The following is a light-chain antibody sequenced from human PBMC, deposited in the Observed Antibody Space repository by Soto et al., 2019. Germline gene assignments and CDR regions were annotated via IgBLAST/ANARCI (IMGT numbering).Light chain of an antibody. J-gene: IGKJ5*01. CDR1: QSVADN. CDR2: GAS. Sequence: VMPPSPATLSLSPVELFPLSFISSQSVADNLAWFQQKPGQGPRILIYGASTRATGIPARFSGSGSETDFTITVRSMRSEDSAVYYCKKYNYWQITFGNGPRLAIK. V-gene: IGKV3-15*01. CDR3: KKYNYWQIT.